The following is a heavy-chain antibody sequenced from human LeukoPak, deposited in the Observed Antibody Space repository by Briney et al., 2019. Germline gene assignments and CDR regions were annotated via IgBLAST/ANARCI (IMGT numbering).Heavy chain of an antibody. J-gene: IGHJ6*03. V-gene: IGHV3-21*06. D-gene: IGHD3-22*01. Sequence: PGGSLRLSCAASGFTFSSYSMNWVRQAPGKGLEWVSSISSSSSYIYYADSVRGRFTISRDNAKNSLYLQMDSLRAEDTAVYYCARALLGYYNSRGYYYYIDVWGKGTTVTVSS. CDR1: GFTFSSYS. CDR3: ARALLGYYNSRGYYYYIDV. CDR2: ISSSSSYI.